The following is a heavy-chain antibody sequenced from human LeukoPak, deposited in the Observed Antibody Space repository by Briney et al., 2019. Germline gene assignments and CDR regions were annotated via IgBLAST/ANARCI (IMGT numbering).Heavy chain of an antibody. CDR3: ARKNRRYYDSSGYLQH. V-gene: IGHV4-39*02. J-gene: IGHJ1*01. CDR1: GGYVSSSSYY. Sequence: SETLSLTCTVSGGYVSSSSYYWGWLPPAPGKGREWFGCLYYSGSNYSNPSLKSPVTISVDPTQYHLSLKLISVTAAAAPSYYWARKNRRYYDSSGYLQHWGQGTLVTVSS. CDR2: LYYSGSN. D-gene: IGHD3-22*01.